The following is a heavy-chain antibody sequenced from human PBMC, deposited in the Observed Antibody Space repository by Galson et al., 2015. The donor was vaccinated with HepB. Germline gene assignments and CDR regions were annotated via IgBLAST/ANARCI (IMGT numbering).Heavy chain of an antibody. CDR3: AILPEWSYIFDV. V-gene: IGHV3-74*03. CDR2: IDSDGSST. CDR1: GFTFSSYW. D-gene: IGHD3-3*01. J-gene: IGHJ3*01. Sequence: SLRLSCAASGFTFSSYWMHWVRQAPGKGLVWVSRIDSDGSSTMYAESVKGRFTISRDNAKDTLYLQMNSLRAEDTAIYYCAILPEWSYIFDVWGQGTMVTVSS.